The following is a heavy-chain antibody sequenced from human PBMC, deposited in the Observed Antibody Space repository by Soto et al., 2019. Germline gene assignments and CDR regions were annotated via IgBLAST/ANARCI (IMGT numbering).Heavy chain of an antibody. V-gene: IGHV3-23*01. CDR3: AKDRGIIVKAGDAFDV. CDR1: GFTLSMSA. J-gene: IGHJ3*01. Sequence: LRLSCASSGFTLSMSAVNWVRQAPGKGLEWVSYISDSGDRTYYADSVKGRFTISRDSSKNTVSLQMNSLRAEDTAVYYCAKDRGIIVKAGDAFDVWGQGTKVTVSS. D-gene: IGHD3-16*02. CDR2: ISDSGDRT.